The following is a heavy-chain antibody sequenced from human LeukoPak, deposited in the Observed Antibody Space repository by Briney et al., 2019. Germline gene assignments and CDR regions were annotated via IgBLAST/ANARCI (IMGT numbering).Heavy chain of an antibody. V-gene: IGHV3-7*05. J-gene: IGHJ4*02. CDR1: GFTFSSYW. D-gene: IGHD3/OR15-3a*01. CDR2: IKQDGSEK. CDR3: AREDWGSADKYYFDY. Sequence: GGFLRLSCAASGFTFSSYWMSWVRQAPGKGLEWVANIKQDGSEKYYVDSVKGRFTISRDNAKNSLYLQMNSLRAEDTAVYYCAREDWGSADKYYFDYWGQGTLVTVSS.